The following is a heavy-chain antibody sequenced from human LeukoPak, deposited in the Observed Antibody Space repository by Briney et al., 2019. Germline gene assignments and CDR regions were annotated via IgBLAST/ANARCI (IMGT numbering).Heavy chain of an antibody. D-gene: IGHD3-22*01. J-gene: IGHJ3*02. CDR2: IYYSGST. CDR1: GFIFSSYA. Sequence: GSLRLSCAASGFIFSSYAMTWVRQGPGKGLEWIGSIYYSGSTYYNPSLKSRVTISVDTSKNQFSLKLSSVTAADTAVYYCARHFGSITMIVVVIDAFDIWGQGTMVTVSS. V-gene: IGHV4-39*01. CDR3: ARHFGSITMIVVVIDAFDI.